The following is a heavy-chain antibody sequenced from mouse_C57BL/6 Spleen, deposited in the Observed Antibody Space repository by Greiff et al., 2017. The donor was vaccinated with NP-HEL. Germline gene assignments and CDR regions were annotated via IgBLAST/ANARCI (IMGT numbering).Heavy chain of an antibody. Sequence: VQLQQSGPELVKPGASVKISCKASGYAFSSSWMNWVKQRPGKGLEWIGRIYPGDGDTNYNGKFKGKATLTADKSSSTAYMQLSSLTSEDSAVYFCARKAVVAPGFAYWGQGTLVTVSA. V-gene: IGHV1-82*01. J-gene: IGHJ3*01. CDR1: GYAFSSSW. CDR3: ARKAVVAPGFAY. CDR2: IYPGDGDT. D-gene: IGHD1-1*01.